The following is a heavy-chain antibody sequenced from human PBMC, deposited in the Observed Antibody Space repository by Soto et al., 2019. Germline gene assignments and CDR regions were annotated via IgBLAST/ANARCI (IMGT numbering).Heavy chain of an antibody. J-gene: IGHJ4*02. D-gene: IGHD2-15*01. Sequence: PGGSLRLSCAASGFMFNAYGMHWVRQAPGNGLEWVAVISFDGSNKYYEESVKGRFTISRDNSKNTLYLQMHSLRAEDTAVYFCVKESTPPFFDSWGQGVAVTVS. CDR2: ISFDGSNK. CDR1: GFMFNAYG. CDR3: VKESTPPFFDS. V-gene: IGHV3-30*18.